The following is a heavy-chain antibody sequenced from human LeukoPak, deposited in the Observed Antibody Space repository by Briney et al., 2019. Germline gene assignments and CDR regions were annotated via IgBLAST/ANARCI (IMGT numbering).Heavy chain of an antibody. CDR2: IYSGGST. D-gene: IGHD3-22*01. J-gene: IGHJ4*02. V-gene: IGHV3-53*01. Sequence: PGGSLRLSCAVSGFIVSSNYMSWVRQAPGKGLEWVSVIYSGGSTYYADSVKGRFTISRDNSKNTLYLQMNSLRDEDTAVYYCAKHRFESGGYHSTDWGQGTLVTVSS. CDR3: AKHRFESGGYHSTD. CDR1: GFIVSSNY.